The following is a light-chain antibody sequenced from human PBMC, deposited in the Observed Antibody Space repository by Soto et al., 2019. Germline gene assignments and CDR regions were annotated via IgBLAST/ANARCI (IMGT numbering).Light chain of an antibody. CDR3: QQFSNYPPT. Sequence: AIQLTQSPSSLSASVGDRVTITCRASQGISSALAWYQQKPGTAPQLLIYDASNLETGVPSRFSGSGSGTDFTLTISSLQPEDCATYYCQQFSNYPPTFGGGTKVEIK. CDR2: DAS. V-gene: IGKV1D-13*01. J-gene: IGKJ4*01. CDR1: QGISSA.